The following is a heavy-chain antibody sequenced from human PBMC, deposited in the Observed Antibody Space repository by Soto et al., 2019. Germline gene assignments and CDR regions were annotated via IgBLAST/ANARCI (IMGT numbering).Heavy chain of an antibody. CDR1: GGSISSGGYS. V-gene: IGHV4-30-2*01. CDR3: ARVISDIGIPDSSGYYNWFDP. Sequence: SETLSLTFAVSGGSISSGGYSWSWIRQPPGKGLEWIGYIYHSGSTYYNPSLKSRVTISVDRSKNQFSLKLSSVTAADTAVYYCARVISDIGIPDSSGYYNWFDPWGQGTLVTVSS. D-gene: IGHD3-22*01. J-gene: IGHJ5*02. CDR2: IYHSGST.